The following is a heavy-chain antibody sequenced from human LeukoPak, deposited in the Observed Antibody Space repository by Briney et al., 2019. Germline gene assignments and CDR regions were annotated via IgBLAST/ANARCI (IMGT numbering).Heavy chain of an antibody. D-gene: IGHD3-16*01. CDR1: GFRFSDLT. CDR3: GKEGGA. CDR2: IGGRGTST. Sequence: PGGSLRLSCAASGFRFSDLTMTWVRQAPGKGPEWVSAIGGRGTSTYYADSLGGRFTISRDNSKDVLYLQMNSLKVEDTATYYCGKEGGAWGQGTKVTVSS. V-gene: IGHV3-23*01. J-gene: IGHJ5*02.